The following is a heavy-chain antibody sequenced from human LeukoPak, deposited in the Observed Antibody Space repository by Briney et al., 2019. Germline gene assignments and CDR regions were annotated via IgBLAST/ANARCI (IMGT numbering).Heavy chain of an antibody. CDR3: ARLLVGATAPMWPNDAFDI. CDR2: ISSSSSYI. V-gene: IGHV3-21*01. Sequence: PGGSLRLSCAASGFTFSSYSMNWVRQAPGKGLEWVSSISSSSSYIYYADSVKGRFTISRDNAKNSLYLQMNSLRAEDTAVYYCARLLVGATAPMWPNDAFDIWGQGTMVTVSS. D-gene: IGHD1-26*01. CDR1: GFTFSSYS. J-gene: IGHJ3*02.